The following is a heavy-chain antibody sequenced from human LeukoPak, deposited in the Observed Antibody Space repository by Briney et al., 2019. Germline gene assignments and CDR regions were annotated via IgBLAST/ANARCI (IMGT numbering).Heavy chain of an antibody. CDR1: GFTVSSNY. CDR2: IYSGGST. Sequence: GGSLRLSCAASGFTVSSNYMSWVRQAPGKGLEWVSVIYSGGSTYYADSVKGRFTISRDNSKNTLYLQMNSLRAEDTAVYYCASTRGYYYDSSGYYYWGQGTLVTVSS. J-gene: IGHJ4*02. D-gene: IGHD3-22*01. CDR3: ASTRGYYYDSSGYYY. V-gene: IGHV3-66*01.